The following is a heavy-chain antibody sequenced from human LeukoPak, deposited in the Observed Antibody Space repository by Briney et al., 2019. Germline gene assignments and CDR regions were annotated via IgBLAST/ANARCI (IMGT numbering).Heavy chain of an antibody. CDR3: ARGGGYSSSWRPYYFDY. CDR1: GGSISSYY. V-gene: IGHV4-59*01. D-gene: IGHD6-13*01. J-gene: IGHJ4*02. CDR2: IYYSGST. Sequence: KSSETLSLTCTVSGGSISSYYWSWIRQPPGKGLEWIGYIYYSGSTNYNPSLKSRVTISVDTSKNQFSLKLSSVTAADTAVYYCARGGGYSSSWRPYYFDYWGQGTLVTVSS.